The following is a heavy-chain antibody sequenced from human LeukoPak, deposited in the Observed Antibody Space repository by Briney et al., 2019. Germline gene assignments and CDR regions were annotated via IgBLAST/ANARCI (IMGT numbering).Heavy chain of an antibody. CDR3: ARGNFWYDY. CDR1: GGSISSYY. V-gene: IGHV4-59*01. Sequence: SETLSLTCTVSGGSISSYYWSWIRQPPGKGLEWTGYIYYSGSTNYNPSLKSRVTISVDTSKNQFSLKLSSVTAADTAVYYCARGNFWYDYWGQGTLVTVSS. CDR2: IYYSGST. J-gene: IGHJ4*02. D-gene: IGHD3-3*01.